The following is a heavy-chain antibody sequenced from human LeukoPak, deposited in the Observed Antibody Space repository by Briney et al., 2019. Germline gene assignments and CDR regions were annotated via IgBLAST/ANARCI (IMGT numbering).Heavy chain of an antibody. V-gene: IGHV4-59*01. CDR2: IYYSGST. J-gene: IGHJ5*02. Sequence: SETLSLTCTVSGGSISSYYWSWIRQPPGKGLEWIGYIYYSGSTNYNPSLKSRVTISVDTSKNQFSLKPSSVTAADTAVYYCARWNYDSNGVQDNWFDPWGQGTLVTVSS. CDR3: ARWNYDSNGVQDNWFDP. CDR1: GGSISSYY. D-gene: IGHD3-22*01.